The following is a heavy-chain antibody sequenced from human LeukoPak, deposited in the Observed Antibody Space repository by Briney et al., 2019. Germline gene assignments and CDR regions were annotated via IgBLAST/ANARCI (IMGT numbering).Heavy chain of an antibody. CDR2: INPHSGDA. V-gene: IGHV1-2*02. CDR1: GYTCTNYC. CDR3: ARDGDGRINFDY. D-gene: IGHD5-24*01. J-gene: IGHJ4*02. Sequence: ASVKVSCKASGYTCTNYCIHWVRQAPGQGLEWMAWINPHSGDANYAPKFQGRITLTRDTSVSIDYMELSSLTSDDTAVYYCARDGDGRINFDYWGQGTLVTVSS.